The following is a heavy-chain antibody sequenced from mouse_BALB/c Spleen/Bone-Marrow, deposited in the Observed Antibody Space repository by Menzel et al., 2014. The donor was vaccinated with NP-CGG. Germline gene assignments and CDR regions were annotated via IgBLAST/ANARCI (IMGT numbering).Heavy chain of an antibody. Sequence: EVKLMESGGGRMQPGGSLKLSCADSGFDFSRYWMSRVRQAPGKGLEWIGEINPDSSTINYTPSLKDKFIISRDNAKNTLYLQMSKVRSEDTALYYCARMHYYGYVAYWGQGTLVTVSA. CDR3: ARMHYYGYVAY. J-gene: IGHJ3*01. CDR2: INPDSSTI. D-gene: IGHD1-2*01. CDR1: GFDFSRYW. V-gene: IGHV4-1*02.